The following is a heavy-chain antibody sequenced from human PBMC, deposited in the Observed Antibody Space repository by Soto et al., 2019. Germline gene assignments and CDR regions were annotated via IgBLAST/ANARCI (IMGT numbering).Heavy chain of an antibody. J-gene: IGHJ4*02. D-gene: IGHD4-4*01. V-gene: IGHV3-53*01. CDR3: ARGPHYTNLDY. Sequence: EVQLVESGGALIQPGGSLRLSCAASGFIVSRNYISWVRQAPGKGLEWVSVTYSAGSTYYADSVKGRFIISRDNSKNTLYLQMNSLRAEDTAVYYCARGPHYTNLDYWGQGTLVTVSS. CDR2: TYSAGST. CDR1: GFIVSRNY.